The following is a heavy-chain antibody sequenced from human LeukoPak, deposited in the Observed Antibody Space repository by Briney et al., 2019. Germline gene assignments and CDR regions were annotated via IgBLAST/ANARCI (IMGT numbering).Heavy chain of an antibody. CDR1: GYTFTSYG. CDR3: ARAFVWVGEPSHIDY. Sequence: ASVKLSCKASGYTFTSYGISWVRHAPGQGHEWMGWITVYIDNTTNAQTLQGRVTMTTDTSTSTAYMQLRSLRSDDTAVYDCARAFVWVGEPSHIDYWGQGTLVTASS. V-gene: IGHV1-18*01. CDR2: ITVYIDNT. D-gene: IGHD3-10*01. J-gene: IGHJ4*02.